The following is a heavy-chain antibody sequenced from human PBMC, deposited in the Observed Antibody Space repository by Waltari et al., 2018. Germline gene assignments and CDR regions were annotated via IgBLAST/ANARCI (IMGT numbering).Heavy chain of an antibody. Sequence: QVQLQESGPGLVKPSETLSLTCTVSGDSINSYFWNWIRQPAGKGLEWIGRIHSGGGSDSKASLKSRVTLSVDTSKNQLSLRGRSVTAADTAVYYCAREETYYYDSSVYFDYWGQGALVTVSS. D-gene: IGHD3-22*01. CDR1: GDSINSYF. J-gene: IGHJ4*02. CDR3: AREETYYYDSSVYFDY. CDR2: IHSGGGS. V-gene: IGHV4-4*07.